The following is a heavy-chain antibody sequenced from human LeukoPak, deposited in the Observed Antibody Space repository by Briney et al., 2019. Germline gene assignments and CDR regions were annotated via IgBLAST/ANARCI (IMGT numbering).Heavy chain of an antibody. J-gene: IGHJ4*02. CDR3: AREATFEGLVDY. CDR1: GFTVSSNY. CDR2: IYSDGNT. D-gene: IGHD3-9*01. Sequence: GGSLRLSCAASGFTVSSNYMSWVRQAPGKGLEWVSVIYSDGNTYYADSVKGRFTISRDNSKNMLYLQMNSLRAEDTAAYYCAREATFEGLVDYWGQGTLVTVSS. V-gene: IGHV3-53*01.